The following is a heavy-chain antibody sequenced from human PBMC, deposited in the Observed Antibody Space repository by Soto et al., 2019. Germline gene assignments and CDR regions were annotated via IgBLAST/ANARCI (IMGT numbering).Heavy chain of an antibody. CDR2: ISGSGGST. CDR3: ATFNTFDY. J-gene: IGHJ4*02. CDR1: GFTFSSYA. V-gene: IGHV3-23*01. Sequence: EVQLLESGGGLVQPGGSLRLSCAACGFTFSSYAMSWIRQAPGKGLEWVSAISGSGGSTYYADSVKGRFTISRDNSKNTLYLQMNSLRAEDTAVYYSATFNTFDYWGQGTLVTVSS.